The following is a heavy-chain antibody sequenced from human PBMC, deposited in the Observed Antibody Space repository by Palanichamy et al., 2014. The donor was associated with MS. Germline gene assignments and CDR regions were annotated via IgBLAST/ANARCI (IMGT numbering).Heavy chain of an antibody. D-gene: IGHD3-16*02. CDR1: GYTFTSYA. V-gene: IGHV1-3*01. J-gene: IGHJ6*02. CDR2: INAGNGNT. CDR3: ARGRDYVWGSYRTYYGMDV. Sequence: QVQLVQSGAEVKKPGASVKVSCKASGYTFTSYAMHWVRQAPGQRLEWMGWINAGNGNTKYSQKFQGRVTITRDTSASTAYMELSSLRSEDTAVYYCARGRDYVWGSYRTYYGMDVWGQGTTVTVSS.